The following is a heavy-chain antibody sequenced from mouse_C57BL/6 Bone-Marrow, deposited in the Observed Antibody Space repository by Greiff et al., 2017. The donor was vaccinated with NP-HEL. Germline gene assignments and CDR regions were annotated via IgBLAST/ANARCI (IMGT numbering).Heavy chain of an antibody. CDR3: AREGVYYGKGGY. J-gene: IGHJ2*01. CDR1: GYTFTSYG. Sequence: VQLKESGAELARPGASVKLSCKASGYTFTSYGISWVKQRTGQGLEWIGEIYPRSGNTYYNEKFKGKATLTADKSSSTAYMELRSLTSEDSAVYFCAREGVYYGKGGYWGQGTTLTVSS. CDR2: IYPRSGNT. V-gene: IGHV1-81*01. D-gene: IGHD2-1*01.